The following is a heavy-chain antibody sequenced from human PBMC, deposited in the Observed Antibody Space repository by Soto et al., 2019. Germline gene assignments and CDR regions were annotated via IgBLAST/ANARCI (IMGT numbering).Heavy chain of an antibody. CDR1: GFTLSSYG. CDR3: AKEYSSGWDYYGMDV. J-gene: IGHJ6*02. D-gene: IGHD6-19*01. V-gene: IGHV3-30*18. Sequence: QVQLVESGGGVVQPGRPLRLSCAASGFTLSSYGMHWVRQAPGKGLEWVAVISYDGSNKYYADSVKGRFTISRDNSKNTLYLQMNSLRAEDTAVYYCAKEYSSGWDYYGMDVWGQGTTVTVSS. CDR2: ISYDGSNK.